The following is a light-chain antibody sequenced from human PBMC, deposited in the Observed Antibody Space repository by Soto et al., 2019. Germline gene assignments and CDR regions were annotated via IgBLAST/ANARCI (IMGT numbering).Light chain of an antibody. Sequence: DIQMTQSPSTLSASGGDRVTITCRASQSVRSWLAWYQQKPGRAPKFLIYDASSLESGVPSRFSGSGSGTEFTLAIRNLQPDDFATYYCQQYDNYPLTFGGGTKGQI. J-gene: IGKJ4*01. CDR3: QQYDNYPLT. CDR2: DAS. CDR1: QSVRSW. V-gene: IGKV1-5*01.